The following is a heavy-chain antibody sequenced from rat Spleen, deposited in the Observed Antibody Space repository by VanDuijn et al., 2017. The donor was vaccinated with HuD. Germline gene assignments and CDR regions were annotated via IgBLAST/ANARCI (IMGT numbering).Heavy chain of an antibody. D-gene: IGHD1-4*01. CDR1: GFTFSDYG. CDR2: ISYADTSGHSST. V-gene: IGHV5-7*01. CDR3: ARNYPGITTLDD. Sequence: EVQLVESGGGLVQPGRSLKLSCAASGFTFSDYGMAWVRQAPKKGLEWVATISYADTSGHSSTYYRDSVKGRFTISRDNAKSTLYLQMDSRRSEDTATYYGARNYPGITTLDDWGQGVMVTVSS. J-gene: IGHJ2*01.